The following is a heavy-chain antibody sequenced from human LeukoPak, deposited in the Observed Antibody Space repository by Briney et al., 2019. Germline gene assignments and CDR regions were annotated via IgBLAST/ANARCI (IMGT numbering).Heavy chain of an antibody. Sequence: PGGSLRLSCAASGFTFSPYAMHWVRQAPGKGLEWVAVISYDGSNKYYADSVKGRFTISRDNSKNTLYLEMNSLRGEDTALYYCARGKHRMAADIYYFDYWGRGTLVTVSS. CDR3: ARGKHRMAADIYYFDY. V-gene: IGHV3-30-3*01. CDR2: ISYDGSNK. CDR1: GFTFSPYA. D-gene: IGHD6-13*01. J-gene: IGHJ4*02.